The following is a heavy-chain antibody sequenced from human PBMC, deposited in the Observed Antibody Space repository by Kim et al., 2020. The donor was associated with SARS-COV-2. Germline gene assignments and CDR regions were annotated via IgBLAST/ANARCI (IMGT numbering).Heavy chain of an antibody. D-gene: IGHD6-13*01. CDR3: ARLSYSSSWYSRWFDP. V-gene: IGHV5-10-1*01. J-gene: IGHJ5*02. Sequence: PSFQGHVTISADKSISTAYLQWSSLKASDTAMYYCARLSYSSSWYSRWFDPWGQGTLVTVSS.